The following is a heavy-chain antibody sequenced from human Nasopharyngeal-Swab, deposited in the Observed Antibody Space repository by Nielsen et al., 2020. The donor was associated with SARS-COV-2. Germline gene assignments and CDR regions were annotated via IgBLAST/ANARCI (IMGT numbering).Heavy chain of an antibody. J-gene: IGHJ4*02. CDR2: IWYDGSNK. V-gene: IGHV3-33*01. D-gene: IGHD4-17*01. CDR3: AREAGTTVTTYGGVPDY. Sequence: VRQAPGKGLEWVAVIWYDGSNKYYADSVKGRFTISRDNSKNTLYLQMNSLRAKDMAVYYCAREAGTTVTTYGGVPDYWGQGTLVTVSS.